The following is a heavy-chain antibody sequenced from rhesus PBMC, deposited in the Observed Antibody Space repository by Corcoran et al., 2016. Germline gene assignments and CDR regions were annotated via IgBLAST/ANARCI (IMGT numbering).Heavy chain of an antibody. CDR1: GGSISSNY. CDR2: IRRGGST. Sequence: QVQLQQWGEGLVKPSETLSLTCAVYGGSISSNYWSWIRKPPGKGLEWIGRIRRGGSTNYNPALKSRVTISIDTSKNQFSLKLSSVTAADTAVYYCARDQVDFWTGYYHDYWGQGVLVTVSS. CDR3: ARDQVDFWTGYYHDY. V-gene: IGHV4-160*01. J-gene: IGHJ4*01. D-gene: IGHD3-3*01.